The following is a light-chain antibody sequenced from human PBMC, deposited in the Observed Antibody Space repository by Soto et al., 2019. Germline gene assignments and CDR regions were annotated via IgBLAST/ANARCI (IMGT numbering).Light chain of an antibody. J-gene: IGKJ1*01. CDR3: QQDYNLPWT. CDR1: QSININ. Sequence: EIGMTQAPSTLSVSPGERAPLSCRASQSININLAWYQQKPGQAPRLLIYGASTRATGIPARFSGSGSGTDFTLTISSLQPEDFAVYYCQQDYNLPWTFGQGTKVDIK. V-gene: IGKV3D-15*02. CDR2: GAS.